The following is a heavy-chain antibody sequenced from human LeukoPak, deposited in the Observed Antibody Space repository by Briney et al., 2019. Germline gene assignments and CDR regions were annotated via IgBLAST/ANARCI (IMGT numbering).Heavy chain of an antibody. CDR2: LYSGGGT. D-gene: IGHD2-15*01. CDR1: VFTVRNNY. Sequence: GSLRLSCAASVFTVRNNYMSWVRQAPGKGLEWVSVLYSGGGTYYTDSVKGRFTISRDNSKNTLSLQMNKLRVEATAVYYCAGEDRKGIHCRGGTCYNSYMDVWGKGTTVTVSS. CDR3: AGEDRKGIHCRGGTCYNSYMDV. V-gene: IGHV3-53*01. J-gene: IGHJ6*03.